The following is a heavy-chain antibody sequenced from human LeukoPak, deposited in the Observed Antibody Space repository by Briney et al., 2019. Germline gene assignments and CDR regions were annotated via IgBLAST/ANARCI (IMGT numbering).Heavy chain of an antibody. J-gene: IGHJ6*04. CDR3: AGSSWTNRYYYYGMDV. D-gene: IGHD6-13*01. V-gene: IGHV3-48*03. Sequence: GGSLRLSCAASGFTFSSYEMNWVRQAPGKGLKWVSYISSSGSTIYYADSVKGRFTISRDNAKNSLYLQMNSLRAEDTAVYCCAGSSWTNRYYYYGMDVWGKGTTVTVSS. CDR2: ISSSGSTI. CDR1: GFTFSSYE.